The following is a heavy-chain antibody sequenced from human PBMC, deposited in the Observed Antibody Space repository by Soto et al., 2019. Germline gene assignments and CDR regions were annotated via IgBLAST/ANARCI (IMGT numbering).Heavy chain of an antibody. J-gene: IGHJ6*02. CDR1: GYTFTSYA. CDR2: INAGNGNT. CDR3: ERGGEPFYYYYGMDV. V-gene: IGHV1-3*01. D-gene: IGHD7-27*01. Sequence: ASVKVSCKASGYTFTSYAMHWVRQAPGQRLEWMGWINAGNGNTKYSQKFQGRVTITRDTSASTAYMELSSLRSEDTAVYYCERGGEPFYYYYGMDVWGQGTTVTVSS.